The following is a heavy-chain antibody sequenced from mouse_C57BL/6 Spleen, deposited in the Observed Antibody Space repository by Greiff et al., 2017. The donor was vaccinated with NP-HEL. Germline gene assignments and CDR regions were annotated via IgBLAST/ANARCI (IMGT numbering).Heavy chain of an antibody. Sequence: EVQLVESGAELVRPGASVKLSCTASGFNIKDDYMPWVKQRPEQGLEWIGWIDPENGDTEYASKFQGKATITADTSSNTAYLQLSSLTSEDTAVYYCTTWVTTVVAPFDYWGQGTTLTVSS. J-gene: IGHJ2*01. CDR2: IDPENGDT. V-gene: IGHV14-4*01. CDR1: GFNIKDDY. D-gene: IGHD1-1*01. CDR3: TTWVTTVVAPFDY.